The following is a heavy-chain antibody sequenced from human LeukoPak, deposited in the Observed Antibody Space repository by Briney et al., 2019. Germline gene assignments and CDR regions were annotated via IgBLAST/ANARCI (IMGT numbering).Heavy chain of an antibody. Sequence: TGGSLRLSCAASGFTFSSYWMHWVRQVPGKGLVWVSRINSDGTSTTYTDSVKGRFTISRDNAKNTLYLQMNSLRAEDTAVYYCARVCSSGYFDYWGQGTLVTVSS. CDR3: ARVCSSGYFDY. CDR1: GFTFSSYW. CDR2: INSDGTST. D-gene: IGHD6-6*01. J-gene: IGHJ4*02. V-gene: IGHV3-74*01.